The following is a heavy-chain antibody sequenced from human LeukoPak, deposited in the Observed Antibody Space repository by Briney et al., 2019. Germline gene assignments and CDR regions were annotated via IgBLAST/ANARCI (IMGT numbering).Heavy chain of an antibody. V-gene: IGHV3-21*04. Sequence: GGSLRLSCATSGFTFNNYNMNWVRQAPGRALEWVSSITSSGTYIFYADSVKGRFTISRDNAKNSLYLQMNSLGPEDTAVYYCAKTDRTGALGRFRMRSDAFDIWGQGTMVTVSS. CDR2: ITSSGTYI. CDR1: GFTFNNYN. CDR3: AKTDRTGALGRFRMRSDAFDI. J-gene: IGHJ3*02. D-gene: IGHD3-3*01.